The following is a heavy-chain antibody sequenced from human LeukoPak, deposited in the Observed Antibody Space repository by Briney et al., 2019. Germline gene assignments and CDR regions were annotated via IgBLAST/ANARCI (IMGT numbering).Heavy chain of an antibody. D-gene: IGHD3-22*01. CDR1: GGTFSSYA. V-gene: IGHV1-8*02. CDR2: MNPNSGNT. Sequence: ASVKVSCKASGGTFSSYAISWVRQAPGQGLEWMGWMNPNSGNTGYAQKFQGRVTMTRNTSISTAYMELSSLRSEDTAVYYCARKNGYYYDSSGYYPWGQGTLVTVSS. J-gene: IGHJ5*02. CDR3: ARKNGYYYDSSGYYP.